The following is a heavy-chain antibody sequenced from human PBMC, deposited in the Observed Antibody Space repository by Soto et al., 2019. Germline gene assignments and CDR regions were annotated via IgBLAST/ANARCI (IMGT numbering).Heavy chain of an antibody. J-gene: IGHJ4*01. CDR1: GFTFSRYG. CDR2: ISYDGSNK. Sequence: GGSLRLSCAASGFTFSRYGMHLVRHAPGKGLEWVAVISYDGSNKYYADSVKGRFTISRDNSKNTLYLQMNSLRAEDTAVYYCAKGYGVWSGYYDYWGQGTLDTGSS. V-gene: IGHV3-30*18. D-gene: IGHD3-3*01. CDR3: AKGYGVWSGYYDY.